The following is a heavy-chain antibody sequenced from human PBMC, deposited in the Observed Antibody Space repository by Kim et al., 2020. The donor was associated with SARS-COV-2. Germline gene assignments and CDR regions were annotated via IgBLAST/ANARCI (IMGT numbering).Heavy chain of an antibody. D-gene: IGHD2-2*01. J-gene: IGHJ5*02. CDR3: ARAPEDIVVVPAAIDGDWFDP. Sequence: SVKVSCKASGGTFSSYTISWVRQAPGQGLEWMGRIIPILGIANYAQKFQGRVTITADKSTSTAYMELSSLRSEDTAVYYCARAPEDIVVVPAAIDGDWFDPWGQGTLVTVSS. CDR1: GGTFSSYT. CDR2: IIPILGIA. V-gene: IGHV1-69*02.